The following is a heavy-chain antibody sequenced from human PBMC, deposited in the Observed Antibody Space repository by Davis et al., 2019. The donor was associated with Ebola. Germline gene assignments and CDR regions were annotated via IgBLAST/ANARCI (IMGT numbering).Heavy chain of an antibody. Sequence: PGGSLRLSCAASGFTFSSYWMSWVRQAPGKGLEWVAVISYDGSNKYYADSVKGRFTISRDNSKNTLYLQMNSLRAEDTAVYYCARDSWKVGRKDYYYYYGMDVWGQGTTVTVSS. CDR2: ISYDGSNK. V-gene: IGHV3-30*14. D-gene: IGHD1-1*01. J-gene: IGHJ6*02. CDR1: GFTFSSYW. CDR3: ARDSWKVGRKDYYYYYGMDV.